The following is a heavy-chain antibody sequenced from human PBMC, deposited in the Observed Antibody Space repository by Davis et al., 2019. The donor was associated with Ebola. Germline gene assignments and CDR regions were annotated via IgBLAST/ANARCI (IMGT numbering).Heavy chain of an antibody. J-gene: IGHJ6*02. D-gene: IGHD1-26*01. CDR3: ARMGATTDYGMDV. Sequence: ESLKISCTVSGGSISSYYWSWIRQPPGKGLEWIGYIYYSGSTNYNPSLKSRVTISVDTSKNQFSLKLSSVTAADTAVYYCARMGATTDYGMDVWGQGTTVTVSS. V-gene: IGHV4-59*08. CDR1: GGSISSYY. CDR2: IYYSGST.